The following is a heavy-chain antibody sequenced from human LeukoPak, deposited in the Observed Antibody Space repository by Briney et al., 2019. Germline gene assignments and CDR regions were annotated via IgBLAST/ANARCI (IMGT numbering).Heavy chain of an antibody. J-gene: IGHJ1*01. CDR3: AIIIVPAAKRRNVAC. D-gene: IGHD2-2*01. V-gene: IGHV3-21*01. CDR2: ITSCTTHI. CDR1: GFTFSDYN. Sequence: GGSLRLSCAASGFTFSDYNMNWVRQSPEKGLEWVSSITSCTTHIYYADSVKGRFTISRDNSKSTLYRQMNSQRAEDTAVYYCAIIIVPAAKRRNVACWGEASLVTVYS.